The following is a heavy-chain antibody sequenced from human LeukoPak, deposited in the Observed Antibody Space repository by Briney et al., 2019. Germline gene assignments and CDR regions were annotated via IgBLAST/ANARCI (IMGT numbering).Heavy chain of an antibody. CDR2: IHTSGRT. CDR3: ARRDISSGWSFDY. D-gene: IGHD6-19*01. Sequence: SETLSLTCTLSGVPISNYDWSCIRQPAGQELEGSGQIHTSGRTSYNITIKTRVTMSIDTPENQLSLTIRSVTAADTAVYYCARRDISSGWSFDYWGQGTLVTVSS. V-gene: IGHV4-4*07. J-gene: IGHJ4*02. CDR1: GVPISNYD.